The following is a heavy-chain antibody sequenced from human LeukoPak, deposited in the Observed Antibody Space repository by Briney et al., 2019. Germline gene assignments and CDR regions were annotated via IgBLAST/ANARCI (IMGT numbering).Heavy chain of an antibody. J-gene: IGHJ4*02. D-gene: IGHD3-16*01. Sequence: PGGSLRLSCAASGFTFSSYAMSWVRQAPGKGLEWVSAISGSGGSTYYADSVKGRFTISRDNAKNTLYLQMNSLRAEDTAVYYCARPRAYDSRDLDYWGQGTLVTVSS. CDR2: ISGSGGST. V-gene: IGHV3-23*01. CDR3: ARPRAYDSRDLDY. CDR1: GFTFSSYA.